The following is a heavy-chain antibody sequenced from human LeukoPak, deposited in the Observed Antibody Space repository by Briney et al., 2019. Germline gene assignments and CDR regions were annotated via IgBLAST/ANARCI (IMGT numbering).Heavy chain of an antibody. V-gene: IGHV3-23*01. CDR2: VGRGGGDT. CDR3: ARDPGRGYSGYVEAFDI. CDR1: GFTFSNNA. D-gene: IGHD5-12*01. Sequence: GGSLRLSCVASGFTFSNNAASWFRQAPGKGLEWVSTVGRGGGDTYYADSVRGRFTISKDSSKNTLQMNSLSADDTAMYYCARDPGRGYSGYVEAFDIWGQGTMVTVSS. J-gene: IGHJ3*02.